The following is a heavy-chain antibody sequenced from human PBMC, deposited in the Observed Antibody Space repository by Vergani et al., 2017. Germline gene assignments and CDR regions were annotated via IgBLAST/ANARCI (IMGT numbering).Heavy chain of an antibody. Sequence: QVQLQQWGAGLLKPSETLSLTCAVYGGSFSGYYWSWIRQPPGKGLEWIGEINHSGSTNYNPSLKSRVTISVDTSKNQFSLKLSSVTAADTAVYYCARALAIRRTYYYDSSGYYPLSYWGQGTLVTVSS. V-gene: IGHV4-34*01. CDR2: INHSGST. D-gene: IGHD3-22*01. J-gene: IGHJ4*02. CDR1: GGSFSGYY. CDR3: ARALAIRRTYYYDSSGYYPLSY.